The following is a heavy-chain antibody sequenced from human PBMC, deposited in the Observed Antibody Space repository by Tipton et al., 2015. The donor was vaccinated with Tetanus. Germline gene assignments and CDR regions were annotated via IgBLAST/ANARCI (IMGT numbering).Heavy chain of an antibody. V-gene: IGHV4-59*01. CDR1: GGSINTSY. D-gene: IGHD5-24*01. CDR3: ARIGWLQQHKPAFDV. Sequence: GLVKPSETLSLNCTVSGGSINTSYWSWIRQPPGRGLEWIGDVSHSGNTNYSPSLTSRVTLSVDTSRKQFSLKLRSVTAADTAVYYCARIGWLQQHKPAFDVWGQGTMVAVAS. J-gene: IGHJ3*01. CDR2: VSHSGNT.